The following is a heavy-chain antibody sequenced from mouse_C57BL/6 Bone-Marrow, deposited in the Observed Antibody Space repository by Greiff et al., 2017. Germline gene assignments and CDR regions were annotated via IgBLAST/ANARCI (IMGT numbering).Heavy chain of an antibody. CDR1: GYAFSSYW. CDR2: IYPGDGDT. CDR3: ARSENPGHWYFDV. D-gene: IGHD4-1*01. J-gene: IGHJ1*03. Sequence: VQLQQSGAELVKPGASVKISCKASGYAFSSYWMNWVKQRPGKGLEWIGQIYPGDGDTNYNGKVKGKATLTADKSSSPAYMQLSSLTSEDSAVYFCARSENPGHWYFDVWGTGTTVTVSS. V-gene: IGHV1-80*01.